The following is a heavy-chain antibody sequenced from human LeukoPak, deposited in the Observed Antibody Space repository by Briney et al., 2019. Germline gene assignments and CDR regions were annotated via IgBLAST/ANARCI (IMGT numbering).Heavy chain of an antibody. Sequence: GGSLRLSCAASGFAFSSYSMNWVRQAPGKGLEWVSSISSRSYIYYADSVKGRFTISRDNAKNSLYLQMNSLRAEDTAVYYCARERSRGIAVAGGGHWYFDLWGRGTLVTVSS. V-gene: IGHV3-21*01. CDR2: ISSRSYI. CDR1: GFAFSSYS. CDR3: ARERSRGIAVAGGGHWYFDL. D-gene: IGHD6-19*01. J-gene: IGHJ2*01.